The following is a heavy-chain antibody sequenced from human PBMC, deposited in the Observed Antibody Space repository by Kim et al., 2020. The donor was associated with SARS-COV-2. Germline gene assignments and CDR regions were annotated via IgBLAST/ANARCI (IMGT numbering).Heavy chain of an antibody. J-gene: IGHJ4*02. Sequence: VKARFTISRDNAKNTLYLQMNSLRAEDTAVYYCAKDLATVTTVLLYYFDYWGQGTLVTVSS. CDR3: AKDLATVTTVLLYYFDY. V-gene: IGHV3-23*01. D-gene: IGHD4-17*01.